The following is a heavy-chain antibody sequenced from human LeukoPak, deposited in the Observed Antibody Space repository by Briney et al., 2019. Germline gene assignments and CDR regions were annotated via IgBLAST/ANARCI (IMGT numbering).Heavy chain of an antibody. J-gene: IGHJ5*02. CDR3: ARRVDATRWFDP. Sequence: GGSLRLSCSASGFSFSNYFMHWVRQAPGEGLVWVSRISGDGTTTIYADSVKGRFTISRDNAKNTLYLRMNSLRAEDTAVYYCARRVDATRWFDPWGQGALVTVSS. V-gene: IGHV3-74*01. CDR2: ISGDGTTT. D-gene: IGHD2-15*01. CDR1: GFSFSNYF.